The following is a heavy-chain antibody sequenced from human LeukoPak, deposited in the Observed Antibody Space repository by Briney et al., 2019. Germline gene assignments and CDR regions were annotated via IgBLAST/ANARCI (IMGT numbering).Heavy chain of an antibody. V-gene: IGHV3-11*03. CDR3: ARHIMGARLDY. CDR2: ISYSSSHT. CDR1: GFTFSSYE. D-gene: IGHD1-26*01. Sequence: GGSLRLSCAASGFTFSSYEMSWIRQAPGKGLEWVSYISYSSSHTNYADSVKGRFTISRGNAKNSLYLQMNSLRAEDTAVYYCARHIMGARLDYWGQGTLVTVSS. J-gene: IGHJ4*02.